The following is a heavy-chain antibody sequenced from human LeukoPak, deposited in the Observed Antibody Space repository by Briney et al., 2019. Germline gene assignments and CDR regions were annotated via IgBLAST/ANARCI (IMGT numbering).Heavy chain of an antibody. J-gene: IGHJ4*02. Sequence: APVNVSCKASGYTFTGYYMHWVRQAPGQGLEWMGWINPNSGGTNYAQKFQGRVTMTRDTSISTAYMELSRLRSDDTAVYYCARDLGYYDFWSGYYIYPEPRGSNYFDYWGQGTLVTVSS. CDR3: ARDLGYYDFWSGYYIYPEPRGSNYFDY. D-gene: IGHD3-3*01. CDR1: GYTFTGYY. V-gene: IGHV1-2*02. CDR2: INPNSGGT.